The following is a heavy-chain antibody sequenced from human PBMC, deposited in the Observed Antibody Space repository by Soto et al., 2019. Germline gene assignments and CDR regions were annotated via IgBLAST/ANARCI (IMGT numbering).Heavy chain of an antibody. Sequence: GGSLRLSCAASGFTFSSYAMHWVRQAPGKGLEWVAVISYDGSNKYYADSVKGRFTISRDNSKNTLYLQMNSLRAEDTAVYYCARPGDDYDILTGRRAWFDPWGQGTLVTVSS. J-gene: IGHJ5*02. V-gene: IGHV3-30-3*01. CDR3: ARPGDDYDILTGRRAWFDP. CDR1: GFTFSSYA. CDR2: ISYDGSNK. D-gene: IGHD3-9*01.